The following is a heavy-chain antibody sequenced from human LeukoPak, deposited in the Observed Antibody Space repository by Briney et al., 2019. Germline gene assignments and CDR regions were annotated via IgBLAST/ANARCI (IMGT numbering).Heavy chain of an antibody. CDR2: ISSSGDTM. CDR3: ARVMGNYASDY. D-gene: IGHD1-7*01. CDR1: GFSFSDYY. V-gene: IGHV3-11*04. Sequence: GGSLRLSCAASGFSFSDYYMSWIRQAPGKGLEWVSYISSSGDTMSYADSVKGRYTISRDNAKNSLYLQMSSLRAEDAAIYYCARVMGNYASDYWGQGALVTVSS. J-gene: IGHJ4*02.